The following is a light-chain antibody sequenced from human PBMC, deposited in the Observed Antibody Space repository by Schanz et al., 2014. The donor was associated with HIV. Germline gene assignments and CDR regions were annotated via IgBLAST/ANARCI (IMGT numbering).Light chain of an antibody. CDR1: QSISSY. V-gene: IGKV1-5*03. J-gene: IGKJ1*01. CDR3: QQLDTYPLT. CDR2: KAS. Sequence: DIQMTQSPSTLSASVGDRVTITCRASQSISSYLAWYQQKPGKAPNLLIYKASSLESGVPSRFSGSGSGTEFALTISSLQPEDFATYYCQQLDTYPLTFGLGTKVAIK.